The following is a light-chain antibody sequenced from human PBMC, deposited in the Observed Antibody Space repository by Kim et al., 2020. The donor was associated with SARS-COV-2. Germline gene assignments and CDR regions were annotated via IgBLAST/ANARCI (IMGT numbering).Light chain of an antibody. CDR2: AAS. J-gene: IGKJ4*01. Sequence: DIQMTQSPSSLSASVGDRVTITCRASQGISNCLAWFQQKPGKAPKSLIYAASFLESGVPSKFSGSGSGTDFTLTINSLQPEDFATFYCQQYDSDPLTFGGGTKVDIK. CDR1: QGISNC. CDR3: QQYDSDPLT. V-gene: IGKV1-16*02.